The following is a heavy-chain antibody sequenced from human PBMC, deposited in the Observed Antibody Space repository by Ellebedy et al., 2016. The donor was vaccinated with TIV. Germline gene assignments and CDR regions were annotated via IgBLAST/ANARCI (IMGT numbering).Heavy chain of an antibody. Sequence: AASVKVSCKASGHTLTAYQIYWVRQAPRQGLEWMGWINSNSDDTTHTEKFQGRVTMTRDTSINTVFMELTRLRSDDKAIYDGARNGGGLDVWGKGTTVTVSS. CDR1: GHTLTAYQ. CDR2: INSNSDDT. J-gene: IGHJ6*04. CDR3: ARNGGGLDV. D-gene: IGHD3-16*01. V-gene: IGHV1-2*02.